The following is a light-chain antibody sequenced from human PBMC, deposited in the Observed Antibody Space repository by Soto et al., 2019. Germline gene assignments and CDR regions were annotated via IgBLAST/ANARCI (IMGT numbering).Light chain of an antibody. Sequence: QSALTQPPSASGSPGQSVTISCTGTSSDVGGYNYVSWYQQHPGKSPKLMIYEVTKRPSGVPNRFSGSKSGHTASLTVSGLQAEDEADYFCSSYAGSNIDVFGTGTKLTVL. CDR2: EVT. CDR1: SSDVGGYNY. V-gene: IGLV2-8*01. CDR3: SSYAGSNIDV. J-gene: IGLJ1*01.